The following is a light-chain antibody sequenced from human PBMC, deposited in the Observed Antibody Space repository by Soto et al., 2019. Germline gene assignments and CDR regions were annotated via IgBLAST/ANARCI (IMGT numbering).Light chain of an antibody. V-gene: IGKV1-12*01. Sequence: DIQMTQSPSSVSASVGDRVTITCRASQDISNWLAWYQQKPGKAPKLLIYAASSLQSGVPSRFSGSGSGSDFTLTISSLPPDDFATYYCQQANNFPLTFGGGTKVEI. J-gene: IGKJ4*01. CDR1: QDISNW. CDR3: QQANNFPLT. CDR2: AAS.